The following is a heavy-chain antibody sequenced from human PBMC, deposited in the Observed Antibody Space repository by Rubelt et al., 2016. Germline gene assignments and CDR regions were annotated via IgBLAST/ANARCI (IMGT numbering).Heavy chain of an antibody. V-gene: IGHV1-69*04. Sequence: QVQLVQSGAEVKKPGSSVKVSCKASGGTFSSYAISWVRQAPGQGLEWMGRIFPILGIANYAQKFQGRVTITADKSTSTAYMELSSLRSEDTAVYYCARDDCSSTSCSPQGWGQGTLVTVSS. J-gene: IGHJ4*02. CDR2: IFPILGIA. CDR1: GGTFSSYA. CDR3: ARDDCSSTSCSPQG. D-gene: IGHD2-2*01.